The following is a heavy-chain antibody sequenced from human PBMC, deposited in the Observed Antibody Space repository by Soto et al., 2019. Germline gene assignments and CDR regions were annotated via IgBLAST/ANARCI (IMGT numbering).Heavy chain of an antibody. CDR1: GFVFRSYG. CDR2: IWAVGSKT. CDR3: ARDTISGYGRNWYFDP. J-gene: IGHJ2*01. Sequence: QVQLGESGGGVVQPETSQRISCSASGFVFRSYGMNWVRQAPGKGLEWVAAIWAVGSKTYYADSVKGRFTISRDNSKNTLYLQLNSLRAEDTAVYYCARDTISGYGRNWYFDPWGRGTLVTVSS. V-gene: IGHV3-33*01. D-gene: IGHD5-12*01.